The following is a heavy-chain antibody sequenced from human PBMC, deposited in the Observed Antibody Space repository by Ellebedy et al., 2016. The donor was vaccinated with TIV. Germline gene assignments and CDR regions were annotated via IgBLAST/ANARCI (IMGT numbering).Heavy chain of an antibody. Sequence: ASVKVSCKASGYTFNSYGISWVRQARGQGPAWMGIIYPGDSDTRYSPSFQGQVTISADKSISTAYLQWSSLKASDTAMYYCARSGYCGSSTCPTDYWGQGTLVTVSS. D-gene: IGHD2-2*03. J-gene: IGHJ4*02. CDR3: ARSGYCGSSTCPTDY. V-gene: IGHV5-51*01. CDR2: IYPGDSDT. CDR1: GYTFNSYG.